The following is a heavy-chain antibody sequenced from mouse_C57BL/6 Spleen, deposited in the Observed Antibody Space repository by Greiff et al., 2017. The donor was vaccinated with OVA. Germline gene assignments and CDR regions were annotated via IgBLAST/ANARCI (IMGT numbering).Heavy chain of an antibody. D-gene: IGHD1-1*01. CDR2: ISSGGDYI. CDR1: GFTFSSYA. Sequence: DVMLVESGEGLVKPGGSLTLSCAASGFTFSSYAMSWVRQSPEKRLEWVAYISSGGDYIYYADTVKGRFTISRDNDSNTLYLQMSSLKSEDTAMYYCRRERNDYYGAMGYWGQVTSVTVSS. CDR3: RRERNDYYGAMGY. V-gene: IGHV5-9-1*02. J-gene: IGHJ4*01.